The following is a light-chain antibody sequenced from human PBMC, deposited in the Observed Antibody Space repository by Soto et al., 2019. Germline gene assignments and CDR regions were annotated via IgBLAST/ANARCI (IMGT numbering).Light chain of an antibody. CDR2: EVS. CDR3: RSYTSSSTLHV. CDR1: SSDVGVYNY. Sequence: QSALTQPASVSGSPGQSITISCTGTSSDVGVYNYVSWYQQHPGKAPKLMIYEVSNRSSGVSNRFSGPKSGNTAALTSSGLQAEDEAVYYSRSYTSSSTLHVFGTGINVTLL. J-gene: IGLJ1*01. V-gene: IGLV2-14*01.